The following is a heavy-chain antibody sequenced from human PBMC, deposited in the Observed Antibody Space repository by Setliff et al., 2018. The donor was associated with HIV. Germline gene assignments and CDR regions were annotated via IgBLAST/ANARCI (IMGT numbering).Heavy chain of an antibody. CDR3: ARQPLYNDYDWRSYYFDY. CDR2: IYHSGST. Sequence: SETLSLTCAVSGYSISSGYYWGWIRQPPGKGLEWIGSIYHSGSTYYNPSLKSRVTISVDTSKNQFSLKLSSVTAADTAVYYCARQPLYNDYDWRSYYFDYWGQGSLVTVSS. J-gene: IGHJ4*02. V-gene: IGHV4-38-2*01. D-gene: IGHD5-12*01. CDR1: GYSISSGYY.